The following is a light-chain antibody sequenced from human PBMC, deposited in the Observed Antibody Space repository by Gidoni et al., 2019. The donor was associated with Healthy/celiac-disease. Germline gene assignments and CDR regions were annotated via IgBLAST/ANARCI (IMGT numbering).Light chain of an antibody. CDR1: QSLLHSNGYNY. CDR2: LGS. V-gene: IGKV2-28*01. Sequence: DIVMTQSPLSLPVTPGEPPSIYCRSSQSLLHSNGYNYLDWYLQKPGQSPQLLIYLGSNRASGVPDRFSGSGSGTDFTLKISRVEAEDVGVYYCMQALQTPCTFGQGTKVEIK. J-gene: IGKJ1*01. CDR3: MQALQTPCT.